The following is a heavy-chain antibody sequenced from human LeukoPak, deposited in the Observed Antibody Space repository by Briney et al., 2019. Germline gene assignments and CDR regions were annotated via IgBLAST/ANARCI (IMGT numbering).Heavy chain of an antibody. V-gene: IGHV3-53*01. CDR3: ARVIQLWRNGFDY. D-gene: IGHD5-18*01. CDR1: GFTLSSNY. CDR2: IYSGGST. Sequence: GGSLRLSCAASGFTLSSNYMSWVRQDPGKGLEWGSVIYSGGSTYYADSVKGRFTISRDNSKNTLYLQMNSLRAEDTAVYYCARVIQLWRNGFDYWGQGTLVTVSS. J-gene: IGHJ4*02.